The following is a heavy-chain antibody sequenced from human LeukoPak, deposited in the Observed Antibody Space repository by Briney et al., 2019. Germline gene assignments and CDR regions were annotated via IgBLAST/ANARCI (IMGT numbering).Heavy chain of an antibody. D-gene: IGHD1-1*01. Sequence: SETLSLTCTVSGGSISRYYWSWIPQPPGKGLECIGYIFHSGSTSYNPSLRGRVTISVDTSKKQFSLNVSAMTAADTAIYHCASGGAWNEKFHYWGQGTLVTVSS. CDR1: GGSISRYY. CDR2: IFHSGST. CDR3: ASGGAWNEKFHY. V-gene: IGHV4-59*01. J-gene: IGHJ4*02.